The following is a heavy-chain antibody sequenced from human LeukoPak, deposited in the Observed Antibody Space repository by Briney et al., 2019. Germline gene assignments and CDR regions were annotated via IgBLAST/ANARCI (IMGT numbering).Heavy chain of an antibody. CDR3: TRDTWSQIDYYYYMDV. CDR2: IIPLFGSA. D-gene: IGHD2-8*02. Sequence: SVKVSCKASGGTFSSYPVSWVRHAPGQGLEWMGRIIPLFGSATYAQHFEGRVTLSADEPTGTAYVELTSLRSEDTAVYYCTRDTWSQIDYYYYMDVWGKGTTVIVSS. V-gene: IGHV1-69*01. CDR1: GGTFSSYP. J-gene: IGHJ6*03.